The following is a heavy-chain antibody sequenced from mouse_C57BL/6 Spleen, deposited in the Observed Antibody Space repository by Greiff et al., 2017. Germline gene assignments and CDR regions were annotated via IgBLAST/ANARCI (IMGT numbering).Heavy chain of an antibody. Sequence: QVQLQQSGAELARPGASVKLSCKASGYTFTSYGISWVKQRTGQGLVWSGEIYPRSGNTYYNEKFKGKATLTADKSSSTAYMELRSLTSEDSAVYFCARLGKLDGSSPSWFAYWGQGTLVTVSA. J-gene: IGHJ3*01. D-gene: IGHD1-1*01. CDR3: ARLGKLDGSSPSWFAY. V-gene: IGHV1-81*01. CDR1: GYTFTSYG. CDR2: IYPRSGNT.